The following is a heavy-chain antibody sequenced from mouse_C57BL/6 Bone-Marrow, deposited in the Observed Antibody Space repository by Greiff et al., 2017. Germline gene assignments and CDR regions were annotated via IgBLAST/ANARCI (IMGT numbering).Heavy chain of an antibody. D-gene: IGHD2-5*01. Sequence: QVQLQQPGAELVKPGASVKMSCKASGYTFTSYWITWVKQRPGQGLEWIGDIYPGSGSTNYNEKFKSKATLTVATSSSTAYMQLSSLTSEDAAVYYWARPYYSNYWYFDVWGTGTTVTVSS. J-gene: IGHJ1*03. CDR1: GYTFTSYW. V-gene: IGHV1-55*01. CDR3: ARPYYSNYWYFDV. CDR2: IYPGSGST.